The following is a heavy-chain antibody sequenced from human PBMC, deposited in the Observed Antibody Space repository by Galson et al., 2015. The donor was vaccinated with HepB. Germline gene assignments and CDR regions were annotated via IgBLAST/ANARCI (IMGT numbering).Heavy chain of an antibody. CDR1: GYSFPSYW. V-gene: IGHV5-51*03. CDR2: IYPGDSDT. Sequence: QSGAEVKKPGESLKISCKGSGYSFPSYWIGWVRQMPGKGLEWMGIIYPGDSDTRYSPSLQGQVTISADKSISTTYLQWSSLEASDTAMYYCATQRGCSSNTCYVNAFDIWGQGTMVTVSS. D-gene: IGHD2-2*01. J-gene: IGHJ3*02. CDR3: ATQRGCSSNTCYVNAFDI.